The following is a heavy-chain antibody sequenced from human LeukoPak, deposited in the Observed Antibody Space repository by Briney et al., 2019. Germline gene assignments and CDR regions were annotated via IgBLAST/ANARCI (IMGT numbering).Heavy chain of an antibody. CDR3: TSDTYYYDSTGLGHWFDP. CDR2: INPNSGGT. Sequence: ASVKVSCKASGYTFTGYYMHWVRQAPGQGLEWMGWINPNSGGTNYAQKFQGRVTMTWDTSISTAYMELSSLRSEDTAVYYCTSDTYYYDSTGLGHWFDPWGQGTLVTVSS. V-gene: IGHV1-2*02. J-gene: IGHJ5*02. D-gene: IGHD3-22*01. CDR1: GYTFTGYY.